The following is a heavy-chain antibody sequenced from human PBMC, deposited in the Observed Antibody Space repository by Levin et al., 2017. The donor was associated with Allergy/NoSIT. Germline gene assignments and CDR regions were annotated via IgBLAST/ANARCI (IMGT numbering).Heavy chain of an antibody. CDR1: GGSFSGYY. D-gene: IGHD5-18*01. CDR2: INHSGST. J-gene: IGHJ4*02. V-gene: IGHV4-34*01. CDR3: ARVKRGYPFSSLDY. Sequence: AGGSLRLSCAVYGGSFSGYYWSWIRQPPGKGLEWIGEINHSGSTNYNPSLKSRVTISVDTSKNQFSLKLSSVTAADTAVYYCARVKRGYPFSSLDYWGQGTLVTVSS.